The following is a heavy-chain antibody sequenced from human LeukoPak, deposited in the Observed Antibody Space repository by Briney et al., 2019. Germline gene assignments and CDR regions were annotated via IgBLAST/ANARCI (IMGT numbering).Heavy chain of an antibody. CDR2: IIGLFGTA. Sequence: ASVKVSCKASGGTFSSYGISWVRQAPGQGLEWMGGIIGLFGTANYAQKFQGRVTITADEPTSTAYMELSSLRFEDTAVYYCARGAVAGHKGDYWGQGTLVTVSS. V-gene: IGHV1-69*13. CDR3: ARGAVAGHKGDY. CDR1: GGTFSSYG. D-gene: IGHD6-19*01. J-gene: IGHJ4*02.